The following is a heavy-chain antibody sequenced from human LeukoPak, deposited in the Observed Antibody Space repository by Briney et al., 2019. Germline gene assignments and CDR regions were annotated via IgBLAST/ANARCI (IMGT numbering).Heavy chain of an antibody. Sequence: SETLSLTCAVSGGSISSGGYSWSWIRQPPGKGLEWIGYIYHSGSTYYSPSLKSRVTISVDRSKNQFSLKLSSVTAADTAVYYCARSIAAPAGPNWFDPWGQGTLVTVSS. CDR1: GGSISSGGYS. CDR2: IYHSGST. V-gene: IGHV4-30-2*01. CDR3: ARSIAAPAGPNWFDP. D-gene: IGHD6-6*01. J-gene: IGHJ5*02.